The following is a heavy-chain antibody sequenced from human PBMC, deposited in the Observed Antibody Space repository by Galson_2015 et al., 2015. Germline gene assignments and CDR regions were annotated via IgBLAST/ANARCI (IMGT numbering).Heavy chain of an antibody. D-gene: IGHD2-2*01. V-gene: IGHV3-30*10. CDR2: ISYDGSKK. J-gene: IGHJ4*02. CDR3: ARDLKMWDIVVVPADNYFDY. Sequence: LRLSCAASGFTLSSHAMHWVRQAPGKGLEWVALISYDGSKKYYTDSVKGRFTISRDNSNSTLYLQMNSLSAEDTAVYYCARDLKMWDIVVVPADNYFDYWGQGTLVTVSS. CDR1: GFTLSSHA.